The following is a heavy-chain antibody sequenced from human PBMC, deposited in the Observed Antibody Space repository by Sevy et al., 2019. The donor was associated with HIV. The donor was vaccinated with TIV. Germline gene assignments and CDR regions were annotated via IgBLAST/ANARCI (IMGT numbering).Heavy chain of an antibody. J-gene: IGHJ4*02. V-gene: IGHV3-49*04. D-gene: IGHD6-19*01. Sequence: GGSLRLSCTASGFTFSDYAMSWVRQAPGKGLEWVGFIKTKTYGGTTEYAASVKGRFIMSRDDSKNIAYLQMNSLKTEDTAVYYCTRDLYGSGWFYFDYWGQGTLVTVSS. CDR3: TRDLYGSGWFYFDY. CDR2: IKTKTYGGTT. CDR1: GFTFSDYA.